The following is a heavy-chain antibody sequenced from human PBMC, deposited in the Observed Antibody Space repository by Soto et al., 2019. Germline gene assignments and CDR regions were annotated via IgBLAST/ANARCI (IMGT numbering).Heavy chain of an antibody. V-gene: IGHV4-39*01. CDR2: VYYSGST. Sequence: PSETLSLTCTVSGGSTNGRSDYWGWIRQPPGKGLEWIGSVYYSGSTYINPSLQSRVTISVDTSRNQFSLKLSSVTASDTAVYYCARQPRGQSYGERGHCFDYWGQGTLVTVSS. CDR3: ARQPRGQSYGERGHCFDY. CDR1: GGSTNGRSDY. D-gene: IGHD5-18*01. J-gene: IGHJ4*02.